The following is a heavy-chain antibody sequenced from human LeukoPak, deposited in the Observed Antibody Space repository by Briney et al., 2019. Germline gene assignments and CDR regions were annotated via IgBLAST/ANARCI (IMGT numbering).Heavy chain of an antibody. D-gene: IGHD3-22*01. CDR3: ARGPRARYDSSGYYYAPFDY. CDR1: GGSFSGYY. CDR2: INHSGST. V-gene: IGHV4-34*01. J-gene: IGHJ4*02. Sequence: LKPSETLSLTCAVYGGSFSGYYWSWLRQPPGKGLEWIGEINHSGSTNYNPSLKSRVTISVDTSKNQFSLKLSSVTAADTAVYYCARGPRARYDSSGYYYAPFDYWGQGTLVTVSS.